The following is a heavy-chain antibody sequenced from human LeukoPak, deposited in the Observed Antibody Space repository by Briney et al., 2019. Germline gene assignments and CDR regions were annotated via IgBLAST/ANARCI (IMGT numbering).Heavy chain of an antibody. CDR1: GFTFSRHW. V-gene: IGHV3-7*01. CDR2: IKEDGSDK. Sequence: GGSPRLSCAASGFTFSRHWMSWVRQAPGKGLEWVANIKEDGSDKYYVDSVKGRFTISRDNAQNSVYLQMNSLRAEDTAVYYCGREEFHSADFRGQGTLVTVSS. D-gene: IGHD3-10*01. CDR3: GREEFHSADF. J-gene: IGHJ4*02.